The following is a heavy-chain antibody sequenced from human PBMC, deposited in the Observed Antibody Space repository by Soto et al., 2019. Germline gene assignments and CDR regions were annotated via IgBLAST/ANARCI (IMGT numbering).Heavy chain of an antibody. Sequence: QVQLVESGGGVVQPGRSLRLSCAASGFTFSSYGMHWVRQAPGKGLEWVAVIWYDGSNKYYADSVKGRFTISRDNSNNTLYLQMNSLRAEDTAVYYCARVSSPVEVVAASWFDPWGQGTLVTVSS. J-gene: IGHJ5*02. D-gene: IGHD2-15*01. V-gene: IGHV3-33*01. CDR3: ARVSSPVEVVAASWFDP. CDR1: GFTFSSYG. CDR2: IWYDGSNK.